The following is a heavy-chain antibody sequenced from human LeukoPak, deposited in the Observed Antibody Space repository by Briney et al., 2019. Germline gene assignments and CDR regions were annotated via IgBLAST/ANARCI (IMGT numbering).Heavy chain of an antibody. D-gene: IGHD3-9*01. CDR3: ARVSLADYDILTGYYYFDY. Sequence: GGSLRLSCAASGFTFSSYSMNWVRQAPGKGLEWVSSISSSSSYIYYADSVKGRFTISRDNAKNSLYLQMNSLRAEDTAVYYCARVSLADYDILTGYYYFDYWGQGTLVTVSS. V-gene: IGHV3-21*01. CDR2: ISSSSSYI. CDR1: GFTFSSYS. J-gene: IGHJ4*02.